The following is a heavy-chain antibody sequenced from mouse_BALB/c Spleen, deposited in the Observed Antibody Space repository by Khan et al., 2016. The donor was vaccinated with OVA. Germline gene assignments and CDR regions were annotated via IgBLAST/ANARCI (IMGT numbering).Heavy chain of an antibody. CDR1: GYTFTDYS. CDR2: ISTDSVNT. D-gene: IGHD3-3*01. CDR3: AIGDYFDY. V-gene: IGHV1S137*01. J-gene: IGHJ2*01. Sequence: QVQLKESGPELVRPGVSVKISCKGSGYTFTDYSMHWVKQSHAKSLEWIGVISTDSVNTNYNQKFKGKATLTVDKSSSTAYMELARMTSEDSAIYYGAIGDYFDYWGQGTTLTVSS.